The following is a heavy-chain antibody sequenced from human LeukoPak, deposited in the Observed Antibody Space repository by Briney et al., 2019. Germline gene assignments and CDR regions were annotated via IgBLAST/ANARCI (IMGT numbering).Heavy chain of an antibody. CDR2: LSYTGKT. J-gene: IGHJ4*02. CDR1: GASVSSSH. CDR3: SEGYFEPFDH. V-gene: IGHV4-59*02. D-gene: IGHD2/OR15-2a*01. Sequence: TSETLSLTCVASGASVSSSHWNWIRQLPGKGLEWIGCLSYTGKTDYNPSLTSRVTISLDTSKNQVSLKLRSVTAADTAVYYCSEGYFEPFDHWGQGTLVTVSS.